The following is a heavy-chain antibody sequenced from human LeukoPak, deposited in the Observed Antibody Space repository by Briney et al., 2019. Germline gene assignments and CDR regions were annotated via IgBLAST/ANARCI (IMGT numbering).Heavy chain of an antibody. V-gene: IGHV1-2*06. CDR3: ARSSPTYYFDSSGYYYGDY. CDR2: INPNTGVT. D-gene: IGHD3-22*01. Sequence: ASVKVSCKASGYIFTAYYIHWVRQAPGQGLEWMGRINPNTGVTDYAQIFKGRVTMTRDTSISTAYMELSRLGSDDTAVYYCARSSPTYYFDSSGYYYGDYWGQGTLVTVSS. CDR1: GYIFTAYY. J-gene: IGHJ4*02.